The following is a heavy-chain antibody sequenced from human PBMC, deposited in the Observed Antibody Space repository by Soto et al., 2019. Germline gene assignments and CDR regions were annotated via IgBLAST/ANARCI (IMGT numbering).Heavy chain of an antibody. J-gene: IGHJ4*02. CDR2: ISSSGSTI. V-gene: IGHV3-11*01. CDR1: GFTFMDYY. CDR3: ARVSIADTLEIDY. D-gene: IGHD6-6*01. Sequence: XVSLRLSCAASGFTFMDYYMSWIRQAPGKGLECLSYISSSGSTIYYTDSVKGRFTISRDNAKDSLYLQMNSLRAEDSAVYYCARVSIADTLEIDYWGQGTLVTVSS.